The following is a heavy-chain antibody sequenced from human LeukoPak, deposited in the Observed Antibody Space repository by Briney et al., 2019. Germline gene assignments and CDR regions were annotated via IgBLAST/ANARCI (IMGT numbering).Heavy chain of an antibody. V-gene: IGHV4-34*01. CDR1: GGSFSGYY. J-gene: IGHJ4*02. Sequence: SETLSLTCAVYGGSFSGYYWSWIRQPPGKGLEWIGEINHSGSTNYNPSLKSRVTISVDTSKNQFSLKLSSVTAADTAVYYCASGKYYYDSSGAYYFDYWGQGTLVTVSS. CDR3: ASGKYYYDSSGAYYFDY. D-gene: IGHD3-22*01. CDR2: INHSGST.